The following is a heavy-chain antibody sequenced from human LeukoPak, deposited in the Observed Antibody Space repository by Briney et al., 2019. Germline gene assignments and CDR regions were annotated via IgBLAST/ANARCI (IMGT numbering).Heavy chain of an antibody. CDR2: ISAYNGNT. D-gene: IGHD2-15*01. CDR3: ARDQFLGYCSGGSCYKGWFDP. Sequence: GASVKVSCKASGYTFTSYGISWVRQAPGQGLEWMGWISAYNGNTNYARKLQGRVTMTTDTSTSTAYMELRSLRSDDTAVYYCARDQFLGYCSGGSCYKGWFDPWGQGTLVTVSS. V-gene: IGHV1-18*01. J-gene: IGHJ5*02. CDR1: GYTFTSYG.